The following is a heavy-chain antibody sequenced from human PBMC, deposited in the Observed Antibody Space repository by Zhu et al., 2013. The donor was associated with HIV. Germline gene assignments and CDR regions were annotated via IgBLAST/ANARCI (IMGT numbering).Heavy chain of an antibody. CDR2: INVHDDTT. Sequence: QVQLVQSGSEVKKPGASVKVSCKASGYPFLNHDVTWVRWSPGQGLEWMAWINVHDDTTNFAERFQGRISVTADTSTATVYLELRSLTSDDTGIYFCGRRQYRGTSSGGWFDPWGQGSLIIVSS. J-gene: IGHJ5*02. CDR1: GYPFLNHD. CDR3: GRRQYRGTSSGGWFDP. D-gene: IGHD3-10*01. V-gene: IGHV1-18*04.